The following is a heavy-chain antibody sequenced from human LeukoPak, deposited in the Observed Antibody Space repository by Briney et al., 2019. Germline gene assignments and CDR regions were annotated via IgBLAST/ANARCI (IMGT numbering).Heavy chain of an antibody. Sequence: SETLSLTCTVSGGSISSSSYYWGWIRQPPGKGLEWIGSIYYSGSTYYNPSLKSRVTISVDTSKNQFSLKLSSVTAADTAVYYCARRPVNYYYYYYYMDVWGKGTTVTISS. CDR3: ARRPVNYYYYYYYMDV. V-gene: IGHV4-39*01. CDR1: GGSISSSSYY. CDR2: IYYSGST. D-gene: IGHD4-11*01. J-gene: IGHJ6*03.